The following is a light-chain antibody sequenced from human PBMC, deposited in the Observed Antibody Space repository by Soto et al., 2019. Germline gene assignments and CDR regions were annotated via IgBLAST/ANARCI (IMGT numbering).Light chain of an antibody. CDR1: SSDVGYYDY. V-gene: IGLV2-8*01. J-gene: IGLJ1*01. Sequence: QSALTQPRSACGFPGQSVTISCTGTSSDVGYYDYVSWYQHHPGKAPKLVIYEVTKRPSGVPDRVSASKSGNTASLTVSGLRAEDEADYYCSSYAGSNNFVFGSGTKVTVL. CDR2: EVT. CDR3: SSYAGSNNFV.